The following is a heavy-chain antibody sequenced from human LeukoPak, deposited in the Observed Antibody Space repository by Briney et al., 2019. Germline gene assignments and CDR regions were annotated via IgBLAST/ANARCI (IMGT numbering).Heavy chain of an antibody. D-gene: IGHD6-19*01. CDR3: ARDRDSSGWNRWYRFDP. J-gene: IGHJ5*02. Sequence: SETLSLTCTVSGGSISSYYWSWIRQPAGKGLEWIGRIYTSGSTNYNPSLKNRVTMSVDTSKNQFSLKLSSVTAADTAVYYCARDRDSSGWNRWYRFDPWGQGTLVTVSS. V-gene: IGHV4-4*07. CDR1: GGSISSYY. CDR2: IYTSGST.